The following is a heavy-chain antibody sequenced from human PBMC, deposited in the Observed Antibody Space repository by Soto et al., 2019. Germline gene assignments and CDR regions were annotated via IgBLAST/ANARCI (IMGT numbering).Heavy chain of an antibody. CDR2: IYPGDFDT. Sequence: GESLKISCKGSGYSFTSYWIGWVRQMPGKGQEWMGIIYPGDFDTRYSPSFQGQVTISADKSISTAYLQWSSLKASDTAMYYCARSIPPFCSSTSCNNWFDPWGQGTLVTVSS. CDR1: GYSFTSYW. J-gene: IGHJ5*02. V-gene: IGHV5-51*01. CDR3: ARSIPPFCSSTSCNNWFDP. D-gene: IGHD2-2*01.